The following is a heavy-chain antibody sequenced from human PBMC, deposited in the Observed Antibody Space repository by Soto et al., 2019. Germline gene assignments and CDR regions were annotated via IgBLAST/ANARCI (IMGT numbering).Heavy chain of an antibody. D-gene: IGHD2-15*01. J-gene: IGHJ6*02. CDR2: IIPIFGTA. CDR1: GGTFSSYA. V-gene: IGHV1-69*01. Sequence: QVQLVQSGAEVKKPGSSVKVSCKASGGTFSSYAISWVRQAPGQGLEWMGGIIPIFGTANYAQELQGRVTITADESTSTAYMELSSLRSEDTAVYYCAREGRGTGLIYYYYGMDVWGQGTTVTVSS. CDR3: AREGRGTGLIYYYYGMDV.